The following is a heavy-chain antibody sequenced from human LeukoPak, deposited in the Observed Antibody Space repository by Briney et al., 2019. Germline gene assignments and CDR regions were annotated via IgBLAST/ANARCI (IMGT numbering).Heavy chain of an antibody. V-gene: IGHV4-59*08. Sequence: PSETLSLSCTVSGGSISSYHWSWIRQPPGKGLEWIGYISYSGSTNYNPSLKSRVTISVDTSKNQFSLRLSSVTAADTAVYYCARGPSSGYSYGWGQGTLVTVSS. CDR2: ISYSGST. CDR3: ARGPSSGYSYG. D-gene: IGHD5-18*01. J-gene: IGHJ4*02. CDR1: GGSISSYH.